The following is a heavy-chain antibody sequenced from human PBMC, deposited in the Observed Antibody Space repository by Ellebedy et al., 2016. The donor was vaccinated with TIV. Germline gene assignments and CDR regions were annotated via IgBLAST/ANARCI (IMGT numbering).Heavy chain of an antibody. J-gene: IGHJ5*02. Sequence: AASVKVSCKASGGTFSSYPISWVRQSPGQGLEWMGRIIPILGIANYAQKFQGRVTITADKSTSIAYRELSSLRSEDTAVYYCAAGNDGGWFDPWGQGTLVTVSS. V-gene: IGHV1-69*02. CDR3: AAGNDGGWFDP. CDR1: GGTFSSYP. CDR2: IIPILGIA. D-gene: IGHD1-1*01.